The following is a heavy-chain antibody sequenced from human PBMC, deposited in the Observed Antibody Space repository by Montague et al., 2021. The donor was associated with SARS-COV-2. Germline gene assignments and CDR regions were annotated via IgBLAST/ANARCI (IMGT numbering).Heavy chain of an antibody. CDR1: GGSFSGYY. CDR2: INHSGST. D-gene: IGHD6-6*01. CDR3: ARGVRQLGVRYYYYYIDV. Sequence: SETLSLICAVSGGSFSGYYWSWIRQPPGKGLEWIGEINHSGSTNYNPSLKSRVTISMDTSKNQFSLKLSSVTAADTAVYYCARGVRQLGVRYYYYYIDVWDKGTTVTVSS. J-gene: IGHJ6*03. V-gene: IGHV4-34*01.